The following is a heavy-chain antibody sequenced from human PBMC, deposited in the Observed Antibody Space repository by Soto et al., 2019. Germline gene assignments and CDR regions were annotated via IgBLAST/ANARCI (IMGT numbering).Heavy chain of an antibody. J-gene: IGHJ5*02. Sequence: QVQLVQSGAEVKKPGSSVKVSCKASGGTFSSYAISWVRQAPGQGLEWMGGIIPIFGIANYAQKFQGRVTINADEYTSTAYMELSSLRSEDAVVCYCARRGKLRYKWFDPWGQGTLGTVSS. V-gene: IGHV1-69*01. D-gene: IGHD3-16*01. CDR2: IIPIFGIA. CDR3: ARRGKLRYKWFDP. CDR1: GGTFSSYA.